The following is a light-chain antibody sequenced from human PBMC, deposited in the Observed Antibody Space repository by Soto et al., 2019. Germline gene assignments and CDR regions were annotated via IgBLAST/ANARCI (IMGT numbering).Light chain of an antibody. CDR2: DAS. CDR3: QQYDNHPPIT. Sequence: DIQMTQSPSSLSASVGGRVTITCQASQDISNYLNWYQQKPGKAPKLLIYDASNLETGVPSRFSGSGSGTDFTFTISSLQPEDIATYYCQQYDNHPPITFGQGTRLEIK. V-gene: IGKV1-33*01. J-gene: IGKJ5*01. CDR1: QDISNY.